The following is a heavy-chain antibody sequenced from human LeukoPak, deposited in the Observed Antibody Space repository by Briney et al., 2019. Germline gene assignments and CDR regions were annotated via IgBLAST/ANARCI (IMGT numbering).Heavy chain of an antibody. D-gene: IGHD5-24*01. Sequence: GGSPRLSCAASGFTFSSYAMTWVRQAPGKGLEWVSGISGSGGGSYNADSVQGRFTISRDNSKNILYLQMNSLTAEDTAVYYCARDSLKNGYNYDYFDYWGQGTLVTVSS. J-gene: IGHJ4*02. CDR1: GFTFSSYA. CDR2: ISGSGGGS. V-gene: IGHV3-23*01. CDR3: ARDSLKNGYNYDYFDY.